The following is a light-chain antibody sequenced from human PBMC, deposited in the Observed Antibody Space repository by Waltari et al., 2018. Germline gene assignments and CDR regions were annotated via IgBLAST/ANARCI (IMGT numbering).Light chain of an antibody. CDR3: CSYAGRSTLV. V-gene: IGLV2-23*02. CDR1: SSDVGASHF. CDR2: EVN. Sequence: QSALTQPASVSGSPGQSITISCTGTSSDVGASHFISCYQQHPGKAPTLMIYEVNNRPSGVSNRLSGAKADNTASLTISGLQAEDEADYYCCSYAGRSTLVFGGGTNLTVL. J-gene: IGLJ3*02.